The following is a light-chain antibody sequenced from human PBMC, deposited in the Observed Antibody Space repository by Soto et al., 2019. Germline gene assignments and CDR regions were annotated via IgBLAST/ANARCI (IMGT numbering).Light chain of an antibody. J-gene: IGKJ3*01. CDR1: QSIGNW. CDR2: KAS. CDR3: QQYNSYV. V-gene: IGKV1-5*03. Sequence: DVQMTQTPSSLSASVGDRVILTCRASQSIGNWLAWYQQKPGKAPKLLIYKASSLESGVPTRFSGSGSGTDYTLSISSLQPEDVATYHCQQYNSYVFGPGTKVDIK.